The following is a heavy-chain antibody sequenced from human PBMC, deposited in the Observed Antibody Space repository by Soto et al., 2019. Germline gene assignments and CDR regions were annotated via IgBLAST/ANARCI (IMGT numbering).Heavy chain of an antibody. J-gene: IGHJ5*02. D-gene: IGHD3-10*01. CDR3: AKDESPLVRGVIKFDP. V-gene: IGHV3-9*01. Sequence: GGSLRLSCAASGFTFDDYARHWVRQAPGKGLEWVSGISWDSGSIGYADSVKGRFTISRDNAKNSLYLQMNSLRAEDTALYYCAKDESPLVRGVIKFDPWGQGTLVTVSS. CDR1: GFTFDDYA. CDR2: ISWDSGSI.